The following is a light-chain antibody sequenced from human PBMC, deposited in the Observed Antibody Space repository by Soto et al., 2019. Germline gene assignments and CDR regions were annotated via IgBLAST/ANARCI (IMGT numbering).Light chain of an antibody. CDR3: LQYESSSLT. J-gene: IGKJ4*02. CDR2: RAS. V-gene: IGKV3-20*01. CDR1: QSVSSSF. Sequence: EIVLTQSPDTLSLSPGERATLSCRASQSVSSSFLAWYHQEPGQDPRLLSYRASRRAPGIQDRFTRSGSGTDFPLTISSLVPEGCAVYCCLQYESSSLTFGGGPKV.